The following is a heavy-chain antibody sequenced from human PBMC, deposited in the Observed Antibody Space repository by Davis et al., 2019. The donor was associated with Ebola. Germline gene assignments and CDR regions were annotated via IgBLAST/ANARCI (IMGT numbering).Heavy chain of an antibody. CDR2: IYSGGST. CDR3: ARDRGYGDSGYFDY. CDR1: GFNFEDYA. J-gene: IGHJ4*02. D-gene: IGHD4-17*01. Sequence: GESLKISCAASGFNFEDYAMHWVRQAPGKGLEWVSVIYSGGSTYYADSVKGRFTISRDNSKNTLYLQMNSLRAEDTAVYYCARDRGYGDSGYFDYWGQGTLVTVSS. V-gene: IGHV3-66*02.